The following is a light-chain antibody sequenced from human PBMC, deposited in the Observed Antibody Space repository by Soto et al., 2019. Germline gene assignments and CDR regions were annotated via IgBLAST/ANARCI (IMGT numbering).Light chain of an antibody. CDR3: QHYNRYSEA. CDR1: QGIRSY. J-gene: IGKJ1*01. V-gene: IGKV1-5*03. CDR2: KAS. Sequence: DIQLTQSPSFLSASVGDRVTITCRASQGIRSYLAWYQQKQGKAPKIXIYKASTLKSGVPSRFSGSGAGTEFTRTISSLQPDDFETYYCQHYNRYSEAFGPGTKVDIK.